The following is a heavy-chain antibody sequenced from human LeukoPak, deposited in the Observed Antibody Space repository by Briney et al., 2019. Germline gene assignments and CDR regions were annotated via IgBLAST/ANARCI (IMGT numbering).Heavy chain of an antibody. CDR1: GHTFTTYD. CDR3: ARANYYGSGKKDLDY. V-gene: IGHV1-8*01. D-gene: IGHD3-10*01. Sequence: GASVKVSCKASGHTFTTYDINWVRQATGQGLEWRGWMNPNSGNTGYAQKFQGRVTMTRNTSMSTAYMELNSLRSEDTAVYYCARANYYGSGKKDLDYWGQGTLVTVSS. CDR2: MNPNSGNT. J-gene: IGHJ4*02.